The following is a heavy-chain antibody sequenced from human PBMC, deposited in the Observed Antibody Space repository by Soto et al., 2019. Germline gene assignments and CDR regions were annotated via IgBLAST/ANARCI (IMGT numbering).Heavy chain of an antibody. CDR1: GFTFDDYA. J-gene: IGHJ6*02. Sequence: GGSLRLSCAASGFTFDDYAVHWVRQAPGEGLEWVSGISWNSGSIGYTDSVKGRFTISRDNAKNSLYLQMNSLRAEDTALYYCAKDVSGRGSFYYYFGMDVWGHGTTVTVSS. CDR2: ISWNSGSI. V-gene: IGHV3-9*01. D-gene: IGHD1-26*01. CDR3: AKDVSGRGSFYYYFGMDV.